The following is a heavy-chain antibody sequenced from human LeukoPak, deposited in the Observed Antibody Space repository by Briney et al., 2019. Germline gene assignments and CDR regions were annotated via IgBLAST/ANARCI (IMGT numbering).Heavy chain of an antibody. CDR2: VFHSGST. Sequence: SETLSLTCSASGDSISTNEWWSWVRQPPGQGLEWIGEVFHSGSTNYNPSLKSRVTISIDKSKNQFSLEVTSVTAADTAIYYCARDLAVAGTNYFDFWGQGVLVTVSS. J-gene: IGHJ4*02. D-gene: IGHD6-19*01. CDR1: GDSISTNEW. CDR3: ARDLAVAGTNYFDF. V-gene: IGHV4-4*02.